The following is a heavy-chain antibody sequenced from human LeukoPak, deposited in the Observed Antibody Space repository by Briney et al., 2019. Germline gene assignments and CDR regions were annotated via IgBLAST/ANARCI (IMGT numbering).Heavy chain of an antibody. V-gene: IGHV3-66*01. J-gene: IGHJ2*01. CDR3: ARDGFTMVRGVGGWYFDL. Sequence: GGSLRLSCAASGFTVSSSSMTWVRQAPGKGLEWVSVFYSAGTTYYADSVKGRFTISRDNSKNTLSLQMNSPRAEDTAVYYCARDGFTMVRGVGGWYFDLWGRGTLVTVSS. CDR2: FYSAGTT. CDR1: GFTVSSSS. D-gene: IGHD3-10*01.